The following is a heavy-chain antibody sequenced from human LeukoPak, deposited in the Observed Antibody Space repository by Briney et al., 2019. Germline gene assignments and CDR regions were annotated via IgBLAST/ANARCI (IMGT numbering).Heavy chain of an antibody. CDR3: ARGRRITMVRGALAY. CDR1: GGSFSGYY. D-gene: IGHD3-10*01. J-gene: IGHJ4*02. CDR2: INHSGST. Sequence: SETLSLTCAVYGGSFSGYYWSWIRQPPGKGLEWIGEINHSGSTNYNPSLKSRVTISVDTSKNQFSLKLGSVTAADTAVYYCARGRRITMVRGALAYWGQGTLVTVSS. V-gene: IGHV4-34*01.